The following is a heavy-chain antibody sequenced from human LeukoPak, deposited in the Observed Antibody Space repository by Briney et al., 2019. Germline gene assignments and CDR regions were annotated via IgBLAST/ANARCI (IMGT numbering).Heavy chain of an antibody. J-gene: IGHJ4*02. D-gene: IGHD1-1*01. V-gene: IGHV3-48*01. CDR1: GFTFSSYS. CDR2: ISSSSSTI. CDR3: AKSAPGFDY. Sequence: GGSLRLSCAASGFTFSSYSMNWVRQAPGKGLEWVSYISSSSSTIYYADSVKGRFTISRDNSKNTLYLQMNSLRAEDTAVYYCAKSAPGFDYWGQGTLVTVSS.